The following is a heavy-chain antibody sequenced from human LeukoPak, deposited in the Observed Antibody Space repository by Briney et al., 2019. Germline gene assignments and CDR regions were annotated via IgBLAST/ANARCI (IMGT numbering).Heavy chain of an antibody. D-gene: IGHD3-16*01. Sequence: ASVKVSCKASGYTFTNYYIHWVRQAPGQGLEWMGIINPSGGSTSYAQKFQGRVAMTRDTSTSTVYMELSSLSSDDTPVYYCARGLHLSPRSAFDIWGQGTLVTVSS. V-gene: IGHV1-46*01. J-gene: IGHJ3*02. CDR3: ARGLHLSPRSAFDI. CDR2: INPSGGST. CDR1: GYTFTNYY.